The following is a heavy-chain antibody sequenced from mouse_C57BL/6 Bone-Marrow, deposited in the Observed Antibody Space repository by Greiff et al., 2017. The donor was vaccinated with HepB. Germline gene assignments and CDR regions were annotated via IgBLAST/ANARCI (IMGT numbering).Heavy chain of an antibody. J-gene: IGHJ4*01. CDR3: ARRGAYYAMDY. Sequence: VKLVESGAELARPGASVKLSCKASGYTFTSYGISWVKQRTGQGLEWIGEIYPRSGNTYYNEKFKGKATLTADKSSSTAYMELRSLTSEDSAVYFCARRGAYYAMDYWGQGTSVTVSS. V-gene: IGHV1-81*01. CDR2: IYPRSGNT. CDR1: GYTFTSYG.